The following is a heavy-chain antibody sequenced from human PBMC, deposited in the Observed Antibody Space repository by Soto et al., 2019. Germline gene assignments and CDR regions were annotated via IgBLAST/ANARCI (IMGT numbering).Heavy chain of an antibody. J-gene: IGHJ4*02. D-gene: IGHD7-27*01. Sequence: ASVKVSCKASGYTFTGYYMHWVRQAPGQGLEWMGWINPNSGGTNYAQKFQGWVTMTRDTSISTAYMELSRLRSDDTAVYYCARVAELGMVNSFDYWGQGTLVTVSS. CDR3: ARVAELGMVNSFDY. CDR1: GYTFTGYY. V-gene: IGHV1-2*04. CDR2: INPNSGGT.